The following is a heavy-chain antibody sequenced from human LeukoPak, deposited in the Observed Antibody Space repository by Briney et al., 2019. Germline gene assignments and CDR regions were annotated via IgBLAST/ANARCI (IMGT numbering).Heavy chain of an antibody. CDR2: IYYSGST. D-gene: IGHD3-16*01. CDR1: GGSISSYY. CDR3: AVTPFRGGDYYYYMDV. J-gene: IGHJ6*03. Sequence: PSETLSLTCTVSGGSISSYYWSWIRQPPGKGLEWIGYIYYSGSTNYNPSLKSRVTISVDTSKNQFSLKLSSVTAADTAVYYCAVTPFRGGDYYYYMDVWGKGTTVTVFS. V-gene: IGHV4-59*01.